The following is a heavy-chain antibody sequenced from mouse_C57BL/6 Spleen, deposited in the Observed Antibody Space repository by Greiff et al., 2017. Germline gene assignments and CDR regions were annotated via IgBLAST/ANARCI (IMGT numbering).Heavy chain of an antibody. Sequence: EVKVEESGGGLVKPGGSLKLSCAASGFTFSDYGMHWVRQAPEKGLEWVAYISSGSSTIYYADTVKGRFTISRDNAKNTLFLQMTSLRSEDTAMYYCARGLTGTRWYFDVWGTGTTVTVSS. CDR1: GFTFSDYG. V-gene: IGHV5-17*01. CDR3: ARGLTGTRWYFDV. J-gene: IGHJ1*03. D-gene: IGHD4-1*01. CDR2: ISSGSSTI.